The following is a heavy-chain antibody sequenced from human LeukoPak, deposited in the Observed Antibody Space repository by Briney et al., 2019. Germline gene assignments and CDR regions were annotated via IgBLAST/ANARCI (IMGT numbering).Heavy chain of an antibody. V-gene: IGHV4-59*08. CDR1: GGSISSYH. D-gene: IGHD3-10*01. Sequence: PSETLSLTCTVSGGSISSYHWSWIRQPPGKGLEWIGYMYYSGSTNYNPSLKSRVTISVDTSKNQFSLKLSSVTAADTAVYYCAAMVRGARGDYWGQGTLVTVSS. CDR2: MYYSGST. CDR3: AAMVRGARGDY. J-gene: IGHJ4*02.